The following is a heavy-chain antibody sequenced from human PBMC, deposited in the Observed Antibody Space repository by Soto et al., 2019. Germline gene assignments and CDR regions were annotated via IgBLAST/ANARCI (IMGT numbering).Heavy chain of an antibody. Sequence: GASVKVSCKASGYTFTNYHIHWVRQAPGQGLEWIGKINPGGGSTSYAQKFQGRVTVTRDTSTSTVYMELSSLRSEDTAVYYCVRNTYFFGSDYWGQGTLVTV. D-gene: IGHD3-3*01. CDR2: INPGGGST. J-gene: IGHJ4*02. CDR1: GYTFTNYH. V-gene: IGHV1-46*03. CDR3: VRNTYFFGSDY.